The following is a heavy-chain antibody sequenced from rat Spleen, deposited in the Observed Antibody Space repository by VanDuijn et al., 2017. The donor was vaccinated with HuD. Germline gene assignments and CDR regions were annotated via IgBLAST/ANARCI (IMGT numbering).Heavy chain of an antibody. CDR3: ARWASGFDY. CDR2: ISYDSSGT. V-gene: IGHV5-29*01. CDR1: GFTFSDYY. Sequence: EVHLVESDGGLVQPGRSLKLSCAASGFTFSDYYMAWVRQAPTKGLEWVATISYDSSGTYYRDSVRGRFTISRDNAKTTLYLQMDSLRSEDTATYYCARWASGFDYWGQGVMVTVSS. D-gene: IGHD4-3*01. J-gene: IGHJ2*01.